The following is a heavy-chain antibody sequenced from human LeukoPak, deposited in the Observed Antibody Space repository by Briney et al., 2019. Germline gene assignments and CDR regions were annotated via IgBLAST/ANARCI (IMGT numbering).Heavy chain of an antibody. CDR3: ARRANGDSY. Sequence: GGSLRLSCAASGFSFKNYDIHWVRQASGKGLEWVSAIDSAGDTYYPGSVKGRFIISRENAKNSLYLQMTSLRVGDTAVYYCARRANGDSYWGQGTLVTVSS. CDR1: GFSFKNYD. V-gene: IGHV3-13*01. CDR2: IDSAGDT. D-gene: IGHD4-17*01. J-gene: IGHJ4*02.